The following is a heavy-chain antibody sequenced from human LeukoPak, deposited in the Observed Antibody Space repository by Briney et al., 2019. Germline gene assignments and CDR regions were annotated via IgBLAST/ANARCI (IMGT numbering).Heavy chain of an antibody. CDR1: GDSVSNNNAA. CDR2: TYYRSKWYT. D-gene: IGHD3-16*01. J-gene: IGHJ3*02. Sequence: SQTLSLTCAISGDSVSNNNAAWNWIRQSPSRGLEWLGRTYYRSKWYTDYAVSVSSRITINPGASKNQFSLQLNSVTPEDTAVYYCASFSLGGGDAFDIWGQGKMVTVFS. CDR3: ASFSLGGGDAFDI. V-gene: IGHV6-1*01.